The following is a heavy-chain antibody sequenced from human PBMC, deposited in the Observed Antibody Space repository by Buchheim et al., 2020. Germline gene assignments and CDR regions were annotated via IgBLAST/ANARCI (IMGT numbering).Heavy chain of an antibody. V-gene: IGHV1-69*04. CDR3: ARARVYGSESYYGDY. CDR2: IIPILGIA. D-gene: IGHD3-10*01. J-gene: IGHJ4*02. CDR1: GGTFSSYA. Sequence: QVQLVQSGAEVKKPGSSVKVSCKASGGTFSSYAISWVRQAPGQGLEWMGRIIPILGIANYAQKFQGRLSITADKSTSTAYIELSSLRSEDTAVYYCARARVYGSESYYGDYWGQGTL.